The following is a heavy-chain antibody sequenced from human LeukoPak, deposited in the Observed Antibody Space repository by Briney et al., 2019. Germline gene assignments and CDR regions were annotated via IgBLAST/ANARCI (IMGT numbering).Heavy chain of an antibody. CDR1: GFTFDNYA. D-gene: IGHD5-24*01. CDR3: TRVGYIDEGIDY. V-gene: IGHV3-7*04. J-gene: IGHJ4*02. Sequence: GSPRLSCAASGFTFDNYAMTWVRQAPGKGLEWVANIKQDGSKKSYVDSVKGRFTISRDNAKNSLYLQMNSLRAEDTAIYYCTRVGYIDEGIDYWGQGTLVTVSS. CDR2: IKQDGSKK.